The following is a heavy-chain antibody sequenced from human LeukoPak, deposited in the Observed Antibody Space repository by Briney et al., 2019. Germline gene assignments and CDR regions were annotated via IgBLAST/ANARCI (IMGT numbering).Heavy chain of an antibody. V-gene: IGHV3-21*01. J-gene: IGHJ4*02. CDR3: ARDLWDYGDNGYY. CDR2: ISSSSSYI. D-gene: IGHD4-23*01. CDR1: GFTFSSYS. Sequence: GGSLRLSCAASGFTFSSYSMNWVRQAPGKGLEWVSSISSSSSYIYYADSVKGRFTISRDNAKSSLYLQMNSLRAEDTAVYYCARDLWDYGDNGYYWGQGTLVTVSS.